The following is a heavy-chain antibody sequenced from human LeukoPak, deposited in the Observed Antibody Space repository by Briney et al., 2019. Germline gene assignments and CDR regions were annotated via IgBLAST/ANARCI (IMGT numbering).Heavy chain of an antibody. D-gene: IGHD2-2*01. Sequence: PSETLSLTCTVSGGSISSYYWSWIRQPAGKGLEWIGRIYTSGSTNYNPSLKSRVTMSVDTSKNQFSLKLSSVTAADTAVYYCARGSEGDIVVVPAAHTIRYFDYWGQGTLVTVSS. CDR3: ARGSEGDIVVVPAAHTIRYFDY. J-gene: IGHJ4*02. V-gene: IGHV4-4*07. CDR1: GGSISSYY. CDR2: IYTSGST.